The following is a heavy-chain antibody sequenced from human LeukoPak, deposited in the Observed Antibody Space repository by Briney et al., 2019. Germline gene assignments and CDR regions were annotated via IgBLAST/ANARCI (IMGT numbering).Heavy chain of an antibody. CDR1: GLNFSSCA. D-gene: IGHD6-13*01. J-gene: IGHJ5*02. CDR3: VRESPVAAVGRSWFDP. Sequence: PGGSLRLSCAASGLNFSSCAMSWVRQAPGEGLEWVSTVSGSNGNTHYADSVKGRFTISRDNSKNTLYLQMNSLRAEDTAVYYCVRESPVAAVGRSWFDPWGQGTLVTVSS. V-gene: IGHV3-23*01. CDR2: VSGSNGNT.